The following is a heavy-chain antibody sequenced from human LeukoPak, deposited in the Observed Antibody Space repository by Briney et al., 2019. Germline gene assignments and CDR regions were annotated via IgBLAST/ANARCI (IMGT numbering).Heavy chain of an antibody. CDR1: GFTFSSYA. V-gene: IGHV3-64*01. J-gene: IGHJ4*02. Sequence: GGSLRLSCAASGFTFSSYAMHWVRQAPGKGLEYVSAISSNGGSTYYANSVKGRFTISRDNAKNSLYLQMNSLRAEDTAVYYCARDGSYSSSWYFDYWGQGTLVTVSS. CDR2: ISSNGGST. D-gene: IGHD6-13*01. CDR3: ARDGSYSSSWYFDY.